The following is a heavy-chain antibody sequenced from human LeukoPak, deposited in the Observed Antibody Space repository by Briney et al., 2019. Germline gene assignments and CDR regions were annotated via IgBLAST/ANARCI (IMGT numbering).Heavy chain of an antibody. Sequence: SETLSLTCAVDGGSLSGYYWSWIRQPPGKGLEWIGEIHHSGSTNYNASLKSRVTISVDMSKNQFSLKLSSVTAADTAVYYCARSGRYFETQWGQGTLVTVSS. D-gene: IGHD3-9*01. CDR3: ARSGRYFETQ. J-gene: IGHJ4*02. V-gene: IGHV4-34*01. CDR2: IHHSGST. CDR1: GGSLSGYY.